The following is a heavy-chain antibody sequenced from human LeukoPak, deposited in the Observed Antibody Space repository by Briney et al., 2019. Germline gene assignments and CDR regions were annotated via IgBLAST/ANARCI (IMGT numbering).Heavy chain of an antibody. Sequence: SETLSLTCTVSGGSISSNYYWSWIRQPAGKGLEYIGRIYNSGITNYNPSLKGRVTISVDTSKNQFSLKLSSVTAADTAVYFCARGLRDGYTLFYFDYWGQGTLVTVSS. V-gene: IGHV4-4*07. CDR3: ARGLRDGYTLFYFDY. D-gene: IGHD5-24*01. CDR2: IYNSGIT. J-gene: IGHJ4*02. CDR1: GGSISSNYY.